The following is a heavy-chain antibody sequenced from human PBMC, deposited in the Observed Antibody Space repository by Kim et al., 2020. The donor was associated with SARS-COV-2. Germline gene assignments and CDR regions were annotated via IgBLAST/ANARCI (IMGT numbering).Heavy chain of an antibody. V-gene: IGHV3-30*03. CDR3: AAGSYQLDY. Sequence: GGSLRLSCAASGFTFSSYGMHWVRQAPGKGLEWVAVIPYDGSNKYYADSVKGRFTISRDNSKNTLYLQMNSLRAEDTAVYYCAAGSYQLDYWGQGTLVTVSS. CDR2: IPYDGSNK. J-gene: IGHJ4*01. D-gene: IGHD2-2*01. CDR1: GFTFSSYG.